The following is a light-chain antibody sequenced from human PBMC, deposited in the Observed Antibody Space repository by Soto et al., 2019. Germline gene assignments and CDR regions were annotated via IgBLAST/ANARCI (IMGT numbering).Light chain of an antibody. CDR1: QSVLYSSNNKNY. Sequence: DIVMTQSPDSLAVSLGERATINCKSSQSVLYSSNNKNYLAWYQQKPGQPPKLLIYCASTRESGVPARFSGSGSGTDFTLTISSLQAEDVAVYYCQQYYSTPPTFGQGTKVEIK. J-gene: IGKJ1*01. CDR2: CAS. V-gene: IGKV4-1*01. CDR3: QQYYSTPPT.